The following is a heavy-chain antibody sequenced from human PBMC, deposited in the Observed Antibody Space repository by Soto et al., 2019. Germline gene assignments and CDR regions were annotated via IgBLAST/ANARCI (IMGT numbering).Heavy chain of an antibody. J-gene: IGHJ5*02. CDR2: IYHSGST. V-gene: IGHV4-59*04. CDR1: GGSITSYY. CDR3: ATQEVGGTYVYTFDP. D-gene: IGHD1-26*01. Sequence: SETLSLTCTVSGGSITSYYWSWIRQPPGKGLEWIGEIYHSGSTYYNPSLKSRVTISVDKSKNQFSLKLSSVTAADTAVYYCATQEVGGTYVYTFDPWGQGTLVTVSS.